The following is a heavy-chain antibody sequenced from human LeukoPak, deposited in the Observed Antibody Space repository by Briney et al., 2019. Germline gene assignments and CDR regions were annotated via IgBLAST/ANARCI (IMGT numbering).Heavy chain of an antibody. CDR2: INPNSGGT. D-gene: IGHD3-10*01. V-gene: IGHV1-2*02. J-gene: IGHJ4*02. CDR1: GYTFTGYY. CDR3: ARGRSGELTWAFTLDS. Sequence: GASVKVSCKASGYTFTGYYMHWVRQAPGQGLEWMGWINPNSGGTKYAQKFQGRVTMTRDMSITTAYMELSRLRSDDTAVYYCARGRSGELTWAFTLDSCGQGTLVTVSS.